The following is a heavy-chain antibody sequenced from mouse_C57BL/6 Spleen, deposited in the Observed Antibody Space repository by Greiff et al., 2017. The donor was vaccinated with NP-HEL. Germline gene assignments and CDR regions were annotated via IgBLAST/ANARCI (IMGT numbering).Heavy chain of an antibody. J-gene: IGHJ4*01. CDR2: IWGGGST. CDR1: GFSLTSYG. Sequence: VKLQESGPGLVAPSQSLSITCTVSGFSLTSYGVDWVRQPPGKGLEWLGVIWGGGSTNYNSALMSRLSISKDNSKSQVFLKMNSLQTDDTAMYYCAKRPYDGYDGGAMDYWGQGTSVTVSS. CDR3: AKRPYDGYDGGAMDY. V-gene: IGHV2-9*01. D-gene: IGHD2-3*01.